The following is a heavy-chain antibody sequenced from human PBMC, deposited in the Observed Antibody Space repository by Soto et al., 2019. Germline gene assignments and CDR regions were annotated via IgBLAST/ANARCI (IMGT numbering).Heavy chain of an antibody. D-gene: IGHD6-19*01. CDR3: AQSAGYSSGWYYFDY. V-gene: IGHV2-5*01. CDR2: IYWNADK. Sequence: QITLKESGPTLVKPTQTLTLTCTFSGFSLSTSGVGVGWIRQPPGKALEWLALIYWNADKRYSPSLKSRLTITKDTSKNQVVLTMTNMDPVDTATYYCAQSAGYSSGWYYFDYWGQGTLVTFSS. CDR1: GFSLSTSGVG. J-gene: IGHJ4*02.